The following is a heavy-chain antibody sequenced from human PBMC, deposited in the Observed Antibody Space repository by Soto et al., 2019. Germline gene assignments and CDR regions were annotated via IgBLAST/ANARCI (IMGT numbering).Heavy chain of an antibody. D-gene: IGHD1-26*01. Sequence: EVQLVESGGSLVQPGGSLRLSCAASGFTFRTYSMNWVRQAPGKGLEWVSYITSSSDTIYYGDSVQGRFTISRDNARNSLYLRGHSVRDEDADVYDWARVPSSGCYRSYYWYGMDVWGQGTTFTVSS. CDR3: ARVPSSGCYRSYYWYGMDV. V-gene: IGHV3-48*02. J-gene: IGHJ6*02. CDR1: GFTFRTYS. CDR2: ITSSSDTI.